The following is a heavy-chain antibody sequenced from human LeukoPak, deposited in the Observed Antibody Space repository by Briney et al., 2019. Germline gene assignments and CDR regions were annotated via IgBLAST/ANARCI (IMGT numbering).Heavy chain of an antibody. CDR1: GGSISSSSYY. D-gene: IGHD6-19*01. CDR2: INHSGST. CDR3: ARGQRYSSGWYAY. J-gene: IGHJ4*02. Sequence: SETLSLTCSVSGGSISSSSYYWGWIRQPPGKGLEWIGEINHSGSTNYNPSLKSRVTISVDTSKNQFSLKLSSVTAADTAVYYCARGQRYSSGWYAYWGQGTLVTVSS. V-gene: IGHV4-39*07.